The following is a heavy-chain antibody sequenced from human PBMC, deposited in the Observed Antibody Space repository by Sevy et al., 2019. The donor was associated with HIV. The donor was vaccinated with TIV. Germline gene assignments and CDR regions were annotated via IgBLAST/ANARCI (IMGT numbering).Heavy chain of an antibody. CDR3: ARRGNDYGDYSDY. Sequence: SETLSLTCAVYGGSFSGYYWSWIRQPPGKGLEWIGEINHSGSTNYNLSLKSRVTISVDTSKNQFSLKLSSVTAADTAVYYCARRGNDYGDYSDYWGQGTLVTVSS. V-gene: IGHV4-34*01. CDR1: GGSFSGYY. CDR2: INHSGST. J-gene: IGHJ4*02. D-gene: IGHD4-17*01.